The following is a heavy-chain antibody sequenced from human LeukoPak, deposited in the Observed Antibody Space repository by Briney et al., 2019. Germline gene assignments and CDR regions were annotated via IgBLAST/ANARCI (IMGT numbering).Heavy chain of an antibody. V-gene: IGHV3-21*01. Sequence: PGGSLRLSCAASGFTFSSYSMNWVRQAPGKGLEWVSSISSSSSYIYYADSVKGRFTISRDNAKNSLYLQMNSLRAEDTAVYYCARVQQWLVAARDYYGMDVWGQGTTVTVSS. CDR1: GFTFSSYS. J-gene: IGHJ6*02. CDR2: ISSSSSYI. D-gene: IGHD6-19*01. CDR3: ARVQQWLVAARDYYGMDV.